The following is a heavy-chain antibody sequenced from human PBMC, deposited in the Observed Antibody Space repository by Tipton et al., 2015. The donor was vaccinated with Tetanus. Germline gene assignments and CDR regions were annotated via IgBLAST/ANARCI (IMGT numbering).Heavy chain of an antibody. CDR2: VSDSGST. CDR1: GGSISSADYY. Sequence: TLSLTCTVSGGSISSADYYWSWIRQPPGKGLEWIGYVSDSGSTYSNPSLRSRIIISVDTSKNQFSLILSSVTVADSAVYFCARVSRRNFYFDYWGPGAQVTVSS. V-gene: IGHV4-30-4*01. CDR3: ARVSRRNFYFDY. J-gene: IGHJ4*02. D-gene: IGHD2/OR15-2a*01.